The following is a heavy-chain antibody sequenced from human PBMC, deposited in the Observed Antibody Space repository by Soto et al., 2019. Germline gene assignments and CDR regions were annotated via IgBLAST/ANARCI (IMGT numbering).Heavy chain of an antibody. J-gene: IGHJ4*02. CDR3: ASLATSYSHDY. CDR1: GFTFSSYW. Sequence: GGSLRLSCAASGFTFSSYWMHWVRQAPGKGLVWVSRINSDGSSTSYADSVKGRFTISRDNTKNTLYLQMNSLRAEDTAVYYCASLATSYSHDYWGQGTLVTVSS. V-gene: IGHV3-74*01. D-gene: IGHD5-12*01. CDR2: INSDGSST.